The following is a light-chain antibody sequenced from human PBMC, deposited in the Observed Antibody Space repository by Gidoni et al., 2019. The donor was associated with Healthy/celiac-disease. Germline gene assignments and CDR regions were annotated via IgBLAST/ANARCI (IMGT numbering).Light chain of an antibody. CDR2: AAS. CDR1: QDISNY. V-gene: IGKV1-33*01. CDR3: QQYDNLPWT. Sequence: DIQRTQCTSSLSASVGDRATITCQASQDISNYLNWYQQKPGKAPQLLISAASHLETGVPSRFSGSASGTDFTFTISILPPEVIATYYCQQYDNLPWTFGQGTKVDIK. J-gene: IGKJ1*01.